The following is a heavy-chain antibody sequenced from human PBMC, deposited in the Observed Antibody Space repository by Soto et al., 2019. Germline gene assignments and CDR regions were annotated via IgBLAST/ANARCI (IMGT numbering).Heavy chain of an antibody. CDR2: IYWNSERI. D-gene: IGHD6-13*01. Sequence: SLRLSCAASGFTFSNYAMHWVLQAPGKGLEWVSGIYWNSERIDYADSVKGRFTVSRDNAKNSLYLQMNSLRSEDTALYYCIKERLAGGLAYWGQGARVTVSS. J-gene: IGHJ4*02. CDR3: IKERLAGGLAY. V-gene: IGHV3-9*01. CDR1: GFTFSNYA.